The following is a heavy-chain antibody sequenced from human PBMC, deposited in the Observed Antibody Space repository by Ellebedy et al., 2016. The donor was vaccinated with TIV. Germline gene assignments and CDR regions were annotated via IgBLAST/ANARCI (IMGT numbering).Heavy chain of an antibody. CDR3: ARERPMEYCSGGSCSLGEGWFNP. D-gene: IGHD2-15*01. Sequence: GGSLRLSCAASGFTFSSYGIHWVRQAPGKGLEWVAFISYDGSDKNYAGSVRGRFTISRDNSKNTLYLQMDSLRSEDTAVYYCARERPMEYCSGGSCSLGEGWFNPWGQGTLVTVST. J-gene: IGHJ5*02. CDR2: ISYDGSDK. V-gene: IGHV3-30*03. CDR1: GFTFSSYG.